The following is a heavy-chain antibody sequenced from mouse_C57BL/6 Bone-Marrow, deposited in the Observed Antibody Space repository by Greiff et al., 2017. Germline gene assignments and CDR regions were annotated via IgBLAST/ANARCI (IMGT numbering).Heavy chain of an antibody. V-gene: IGHV5-6*01. CDR3: ATLRGAY. CDR1: GFTFSSYG. D-gene: IGHD1-1*01. Sequence: EVQRVESGGDLVKPGGSLKLSCAASGFTFSSYGMSWVRQTPDKRLEWVATISSGGSYTYYPDSVKGLFTISRDNAKNTLYLQMSSLKSEDTAMYYCATLRGAYWGQGTLVTVSA. J-gene: IGHJ3*01. CDR2: ISSGGSYT.